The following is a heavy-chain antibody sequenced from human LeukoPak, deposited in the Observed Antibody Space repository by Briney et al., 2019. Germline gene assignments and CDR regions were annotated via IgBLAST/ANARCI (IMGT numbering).Heavy chain of an antibody. V-gene: IGHV7-4-1*02. D-gene: IGHD4-11*01. CDR3: ARDNYGAEEGIGSSLVWLDP. Sequence: GASVKVSCKASGYTFTTYAINGVRQAPGQGLGWLGWIDTSTGKPTYAQGFTEQFVFSLDASVSTAYLQISSLKAEDTTVYYCARDNYGAEEGIGSSLVWLDPWGQGTRVTVSS. CDR2: IDTSTGKP. J-gene: IGHJ5*02. CDR1: GYTFTTYA.